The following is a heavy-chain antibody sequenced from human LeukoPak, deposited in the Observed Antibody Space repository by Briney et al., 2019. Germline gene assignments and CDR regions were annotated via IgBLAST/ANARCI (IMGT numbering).Heavy chain of an antibody. CDR1: GGSTSSSSSY. CDR2: VYYSGST. Sequence: SETLSLTCTVSGGSTSSSSSYWGWIRQPPGKDLEWIGSVYYSGSTYYNPSLKSRVTISVDTSKNQFSLKLSSVTAADTAVYYCARGWDLRKVYMDVWGKGTTVTVSS. J-gene: IGHJ6*03. V-gene: IGHV4-39*07. D-gene: IGHD1-26*01. CDR3: ARGWDLRKVYMDV.